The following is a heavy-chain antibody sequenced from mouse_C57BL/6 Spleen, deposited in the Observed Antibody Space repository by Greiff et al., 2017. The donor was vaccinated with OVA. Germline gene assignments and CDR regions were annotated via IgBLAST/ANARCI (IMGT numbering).Heavy chain of an antibody. V-gene: IGHV5-17*01. Sequence: EVKVEESGGGLVKPGGSLKLSCAASGFTFSDYGMHWVRQAPEKGLEWVAYISSGSSTIYYADTVKGRFTISRDNAKNTLFLQMTSLRSEDTAMYYCARAYYGSSYYWYFDVWGTGTTVTVSS. J-gene: IGHJ1*03. D-gene: IGHD1-1*01. CDR2: ISSGSSTI. CDR3: ARAYYGSSYYWYFDV. CDR1: GFTFSDYG.